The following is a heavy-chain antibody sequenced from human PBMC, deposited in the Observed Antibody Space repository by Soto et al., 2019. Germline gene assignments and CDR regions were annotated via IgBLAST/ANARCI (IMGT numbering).Heavy chain of an antibody. CDR2: IKQDGTEK. V-gene: IGHV3-7*01. CDR1: GFTFSNYW. Sequence: EVQLVESGGGLVQPGGSLRLSCAASGFTFSNYWMSWVRQAPGKGLEWVANIKQDGTEKNYVDSVRGRFTISGDNAKNSLDLQMNSLTAEDTAVYYCASVAIWGQGTLVTVSS. CDR3: ASVAI. D-gene: IGHD5-12*01. J-gene: IGHJ4*02.